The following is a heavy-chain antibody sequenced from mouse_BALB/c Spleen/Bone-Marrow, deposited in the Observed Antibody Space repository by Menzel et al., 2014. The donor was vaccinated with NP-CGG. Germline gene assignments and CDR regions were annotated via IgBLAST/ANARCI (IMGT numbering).Heavy chain of an antibody. Sequence: QVHLQQPGPGLVAPSQSLSITCTVSGFSLTTYGVHWVRQPPGKGLEWLGVIWAGGSTNYNSALMSGLSISKDNSKSQVFLKMNSLQTDDTAMYYCARAHYDYVLFDYWGQGTTLTVSS. CDR3: ARAHYDYVLFDY. J-gene: IGHJ2*01. V-gene: IGHV2-9*02. D-gene: IGHD2-4*01. CDR2: IWAGGST. CDR1: GFSLTTYG.